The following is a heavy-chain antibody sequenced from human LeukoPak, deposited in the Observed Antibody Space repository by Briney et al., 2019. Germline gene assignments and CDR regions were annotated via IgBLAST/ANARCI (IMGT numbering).Heavy chain of an antibody. CDR2: INTHGNTA. CDR1: GFKFNSYW. V-gene: IGHV3-74*01. CDR3: AKVGSGYAAGHFDY. J-gene: IGHJ4*02. Sequence: GGSLRLSCAVSGFKFNSYWMNWVRQVPGKGLVWVAHINTHGNTANYADSVKGRFTISRDNAKSTLYLQMNSLRAEDTALYYCAKVGSGYAAGHFDYWGQGTLVTVSS. D-gene: IGHD2-2*01.